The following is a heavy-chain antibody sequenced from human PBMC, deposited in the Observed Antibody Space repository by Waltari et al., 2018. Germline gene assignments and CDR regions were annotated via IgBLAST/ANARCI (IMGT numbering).Heavy chain of an antibody. J-gene: IGHJ6*02. CDR3: AREEQKYYYRGRDYYYYGMDV. CDR2: MNPNSGNT. D-gene: IGHD3-10*01. V-gene: IGHV1-8*03. Sequence: QVQLVQSGAEVKKPGASVKVSCKASGYTFTSYDINWVRQATGQGLEWMGWMNPNSGNTGYAQKFQGRVTITRNTSISTAYMELSSLRSEDTAVYYCAREEQKYYYRGRDYYYYGMDVWGQGTTVTVSS. CDR1: GYTFTSYD.